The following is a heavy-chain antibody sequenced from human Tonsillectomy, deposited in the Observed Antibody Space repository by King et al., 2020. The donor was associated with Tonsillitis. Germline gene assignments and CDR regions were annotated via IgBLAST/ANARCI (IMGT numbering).Heavy chain of an antibody. CDR2: INHSGSA. CDR3: ARGLRAVAGPKWGDAFDI. J-gene: IGHJ3*02. V-gene: IGHV4-34*01. Sequence: VQLQQWGAGLLKPSETLSLTCAVYGGFFSGDYCSWIRQSPGKGLQWIGEINHSGSANYNPSLKSRVTISEDTSKNQLSLKLTSVTAADTAVYYCARGLRAVAGPKWGDAFDIWGQGTMVTVSS. CDR1: GGFFSGDY. D-gene: IGHD6-19*01.